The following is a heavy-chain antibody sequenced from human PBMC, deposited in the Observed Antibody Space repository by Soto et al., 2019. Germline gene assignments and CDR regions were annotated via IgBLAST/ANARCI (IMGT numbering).Heavy chain of an antibody. V-gene: IGHV4-39*07. J-gene: IGHJ4*02. CDR1: GGSISSSSYY. D-gene: IGHD2-2*01. CDR3: ARGGGSPYHDHEFDY. Sequence: SETLSLTCTVSGGSISSSSYYWGWIRQPPGKGLEWIGSIYYSGTTNYNASFNSRVTISVDTSKNQFSLKLTSVTTADTAVYYCARGGGSPYHDHEFDYWGQGILVTVSS. CDR2: IYYSGTT.